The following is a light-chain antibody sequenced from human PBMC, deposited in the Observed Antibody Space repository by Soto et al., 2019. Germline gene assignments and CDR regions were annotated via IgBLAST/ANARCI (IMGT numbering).Light chain of an antibody. Sequence: EIVMTQSPVALSVSPGERATLSCRASQAIRSDLAWYQQKPGQAPTLLISDVSTRAIGIPARFNGSGSGTGFPLAISSLQFEDFAVYYCHQYNTWPLTFGGGTKVEIK. CDR2: DVS. CDR1: QAIRSD. CDR3: HQYNTWPLT. V-gene: IGKV3-15*01. J-gene: IGKJ4*01.